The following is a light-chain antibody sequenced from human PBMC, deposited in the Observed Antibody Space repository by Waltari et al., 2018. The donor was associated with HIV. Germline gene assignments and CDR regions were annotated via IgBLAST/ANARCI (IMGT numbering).Light chain of an antibody. CDR3: AAWEDSLNGPIWV. J-gene: IGLJ3*02. V-gene: IGLV1-44*01. CDR2: SNN. Sequence: QSVLTQPPSASGTPGQRVTISCSGSSSNIGSYTVNWYQQIPGTAPKLLIFSNNYRPSGVPDRFSGSKAGTSASLALSGLHSDDEADYFCAAWEDSLNGPIWVFGGGTKLTVL. CDR1: SSNIGSYT.